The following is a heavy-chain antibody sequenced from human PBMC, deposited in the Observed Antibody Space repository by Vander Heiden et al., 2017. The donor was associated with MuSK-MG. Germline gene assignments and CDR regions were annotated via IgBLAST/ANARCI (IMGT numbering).Heavy chain of an antibody. J-gene: IGHJ4*02. CDR3: TRTRRENGISGACLDY. CDR2: LFSTGST. D-gene: IGHD3-3*02. Sequence: QVQLQQSGPKLVKPSETLSLTGSVSGGPISGYDWGWLRQPAGQGPVWCGHLFSTGSTYYTPTRKSRVTMSGDTSRNQVSRRLRSVKEEETAVYYCTRTRRENGISGACLDYWAQGTLV. CDR1: GGPISGYD. V-gene: IGHV4-4*07.